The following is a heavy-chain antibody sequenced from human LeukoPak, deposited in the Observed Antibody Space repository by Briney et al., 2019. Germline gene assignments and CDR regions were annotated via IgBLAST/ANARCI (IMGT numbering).Heavy chain of an antibody. CDR3: ARGPPYLLFDY. D-gene: IGHD2-15*01. CDR1: GGSISSYY. CDR2: IYYSGST. Sequence: SETLSLTCTVSGGSISSYYWSWIRQPPGNGLEWIGYIYYSGSTNYNPSLKSRVTISVDTSKNQFSLKLSSVTAADTAVYYCARGPPYLLFDYWGQGTLVTVSS. V-gene: IGHV4-59*01. J-gene: IGHJ4*02.